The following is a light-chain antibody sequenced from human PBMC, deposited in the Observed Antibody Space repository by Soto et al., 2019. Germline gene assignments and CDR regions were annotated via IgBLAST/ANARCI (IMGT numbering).Light chain of an antibody. CDR1: QRISTE. CDR2: SAS. Sequence: EIVMTQSPATLSVSPGERATLSCRASQRISTELAWYQQKPGQPPRLLIYSASTRSTGVPARFTGSGSGSEFTLTISALQSEDFAVYYCKQGHNWPLTFGQGTRREI. J-gene: IGKJ2*01. V-gene: IGKV3-15*01. CDR3: KQGHNWPLT.